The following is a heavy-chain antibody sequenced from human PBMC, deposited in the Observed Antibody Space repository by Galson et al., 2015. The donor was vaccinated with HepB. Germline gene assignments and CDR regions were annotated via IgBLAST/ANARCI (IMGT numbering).Heavy chain of an antibody. CDR3: ARIDHQVVRNYYYVMHV. V-gene: IGHV5-10-1*01. CDR1: GYSFTNYW. Sequence: QSGAEVKKPGESLRISCKGSGYSFTNYWISWVRQMPGKGLEWMGRIDPSDSYTNYSPSFQGHVTISVDKSINTAYLQWSSLTAWDTAMYYCARIDHQVVRNYYYVMHVWGQGTTLTVSS. J-gene: IGHJ6*02. CDR2: IDPSDSYT. D-gene: IGHD1-14*01.